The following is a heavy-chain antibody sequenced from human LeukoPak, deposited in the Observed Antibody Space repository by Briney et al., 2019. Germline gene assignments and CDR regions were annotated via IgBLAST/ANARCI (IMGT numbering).Heavy chain of an antibody. D-gene: IGHD6-19*01. CDR2: ISSSSSYI. CDR3: ATTIAVAGTSWFDP. J-gene: IGHJ5*02. V-gene: IGHV3-21*04. Sequence: GGSLRLSCAASGFTFSSYSMNWVRQAPGKGLEWVSSISSSSSYIYYADSVKGRFTISRDNAKNSLYLQMNSLRAEDTAVYYCATTIAVAGTSWFDPWGQGTLVTVSS. CDR1: GFTFSSYS.